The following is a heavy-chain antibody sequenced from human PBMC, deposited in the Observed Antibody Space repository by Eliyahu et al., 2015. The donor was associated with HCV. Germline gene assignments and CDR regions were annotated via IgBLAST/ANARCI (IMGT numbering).Heavy chain of an antibody. D-gene: IGHD5/OR15-5a*01. CDR3: TRDLRDY. Sequence: SCAASGFTFSSYNMNWVRQAPGKGLEWVSSISSSSTYISYADSVKGRFTISRDDAKKSLYLQMNSLRAEDTALYYCTRDLRDYWGQGTLVTVSS. CDR1: GFTFSSYN. CDR2: ISSSSTYI. J-gene: IGHJ4*02. V-gene: IGHV3-21*01.